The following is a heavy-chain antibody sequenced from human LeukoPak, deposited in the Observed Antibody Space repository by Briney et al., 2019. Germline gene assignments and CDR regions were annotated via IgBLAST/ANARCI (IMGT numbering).Heavy chain of an antibody. CDR2: ISPSGGST. CDR3: ASTTVTTFDY. Sequence: ASVKVSCKASGYTFTSQYIHWVRQAPGQGLEWMGIISPSGGSTSYAQKFQGRVTMTRDTSTSTVYMELTSLRAEDTAVYYCASTTVTTFDYWGQGTLVTVSS. J-gene: IGHJ4*02. V-gene: IGHV1-46*01. D-gene: IGHD4-17*01. CDR1: GYTFTSQY.